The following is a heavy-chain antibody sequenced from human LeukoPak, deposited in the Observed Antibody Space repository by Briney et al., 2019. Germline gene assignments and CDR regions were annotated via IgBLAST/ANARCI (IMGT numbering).Heavy chain of an antibody. D-gene: IGHD4-17*01. CDR1: GGTITTHY. CDR2: VYNTGST. Sequence: PSETLSLTCTVSGGTITTHYWSWIRQPAGREVEWIGRVYNTGSTKYNPSLESRVTMSVDTSSNRFSLRLRSVTAADTAVYYCARDLLGDYGTFDIWGQGAMVTVSS. V-gene: IGHV4-4*07. J-gene: IGHJ3*02. CDR3: ARDLLGDYGTFDI.